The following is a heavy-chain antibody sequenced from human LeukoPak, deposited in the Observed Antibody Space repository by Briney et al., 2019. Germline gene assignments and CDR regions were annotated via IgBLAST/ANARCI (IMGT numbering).Heavy chain of an antibody. D-gene: IGHD3-3*01. J-gene: IGHJ6*03. V-gene: IGHV3-9*01. Sequence: PGGSLRLSCAASGFTFNAYAMHWVRQAPGKGLEWVSGISWNRAKIGYADSVKGRFTISRDNAKNSLDLQMNSLTAEDTALYYCAKDGSDDFYYMDGWGKGTTVTVSS. CDR1: GFTFNAYA. CDR2: ISWNRAKI. CDR3: AKDGSDDFYYMDG.